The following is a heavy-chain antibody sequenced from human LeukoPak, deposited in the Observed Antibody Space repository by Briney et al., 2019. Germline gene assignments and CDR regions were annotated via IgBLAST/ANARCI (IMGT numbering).Heavy chain of an antibody. J-gene: IGHJ5*02. CDR3: ARGDWQYSNNWSNWFDP. CDR1: GGSITSGRYD. Sequence: SQTLSLTCTVSGGSITSGRYDWSWIRQPAGKGLEWIGRIYSSGGTNYNPSLKSRVTISVDMSKNQSSLKLSSVTAADTAVYYCARGDWQYSNNWSNWFDPWGQGTLVTVSS. CDR2: IYSSGGT. V-gene: IGHV4-61*02. D-gene: IGHD6-13*01.